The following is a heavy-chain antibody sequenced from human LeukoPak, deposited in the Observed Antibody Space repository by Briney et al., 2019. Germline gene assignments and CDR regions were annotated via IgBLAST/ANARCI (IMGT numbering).Heavy chain of an antibody. CDR2: INHSGST. CDR1: GGSFSGYY. V-gene: IGHV4-34*01. Sequence: SETLSLTCAVYGGSFSGYYWSWIRQPPGKGLEWIGEINHSGSTNYNPSLKSRVTISVDTSKNQFSLKLSSVTAADTAVYYCARGERQYYGSRQESLDYWGQGTLVTVSS. D-gene: IGHD3-10*01. J-gene: IGHJ4*02. CDR3: ARGERQYYGSRQESLDY.